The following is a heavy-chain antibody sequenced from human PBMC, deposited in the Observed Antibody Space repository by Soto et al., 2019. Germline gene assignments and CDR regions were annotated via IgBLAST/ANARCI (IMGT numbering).Heavy chain of an antibody. V-gene: IGHV4-31*03. CDR1: GGSINSGGSN. Sequence: SETLSLTCTVSGGSINSGGSNWNWIRQRPGEGLEWIGYITYRGATYSIPSLKSRVTMSVGTSKNQFSLKLSSVSAADTAVYYCARDSGESLRFFDYWGQGAPVTVSS. D-gene: IGHD3-10*01. J-gene: IGHJ4*02. CDR2: ITYRGAT. CDR3: ARDSGESLRFFDY.